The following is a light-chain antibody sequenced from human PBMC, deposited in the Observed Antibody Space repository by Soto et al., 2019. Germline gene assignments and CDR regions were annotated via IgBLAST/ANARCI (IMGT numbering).Light chain of an antibody. CDR1: SSNIGINA. V-gene: IGLV1-44*01. CDR2: DNN. J-gene: IGLJ1*01. Sequence: QSALTQPPSASGTPGQRVTISCSGSSSNIGINAVNWYQQLPGTAPKLLMYDNNQRPSGVPDRVSGSKSGTSASLAISGLQSEDEADCYCASWDDSLNGLLFGTGTKLTVL. CDR3: ASWDDSLNGLL.